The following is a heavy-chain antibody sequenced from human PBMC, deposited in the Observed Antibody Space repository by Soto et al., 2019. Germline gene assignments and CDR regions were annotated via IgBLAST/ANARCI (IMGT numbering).Heavy chain of an antibody. CDR3: ARGPGGPDGPGDY. CDR1: GYTLTRYA. D-gene: IGHD2-15*01. Sequence: QVQLVQSGAEVKKPGASVKVSCKASGYTLTRYAVHWVRQAPGQRLEWMGWINAGNGNTKYSQKFQGRVTITRDTSASTAYMELSSLRSEDTAVYYCARGPGGPDGPGDYWGQGTLVTVSS. CDR2: INAGNGNT. V-gene: IGHV1-3*01. J-gene: IGHJ4*02.